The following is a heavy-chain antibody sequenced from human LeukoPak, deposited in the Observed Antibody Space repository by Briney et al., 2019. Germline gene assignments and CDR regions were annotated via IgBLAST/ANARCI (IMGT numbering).Heavy chain of an antibody. V-gene: IGHV4-59*01. J-gene: IGHJ6*02. CDR3: ARGYDIDV. Sequence: SETLSLTCTVSGGSISNYYWSWIQQPPGKALEWIGYIYYTGTTKYNPSLKSRATISLDTSKNQFSLQLTSVTAADTALFFCARGYDIDVWGQGTTVTVSS. CDR1: GGSISNYY. CDR2: IYYTGTT.